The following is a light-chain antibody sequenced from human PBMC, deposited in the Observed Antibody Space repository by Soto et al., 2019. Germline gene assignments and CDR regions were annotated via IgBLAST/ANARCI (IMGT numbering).Light chain of an antibody. J-gene: IGKJ3*01. CDR3: QQTHSLPLS. Sequence: IQMTQSPSSVSASVGDGVTILFGGSQGVGGWLAWYQQKPGKVPKLLIYATSSLHSGVPSRFSGSGSGTDFTLSISSLQPEDFATYYCQQTHSLPLSFGPGTKVDIK. CDR2: ATS. V-gene: IGKV1-12*01. CDR1: QGVGGW.